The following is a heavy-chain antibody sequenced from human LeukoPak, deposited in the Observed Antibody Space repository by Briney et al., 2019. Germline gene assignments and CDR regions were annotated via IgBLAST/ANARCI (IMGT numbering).Heavy chain of an antibody. CDR2: IIPIFGRA. V-gene: IGHV1-69*01. J-gene: IGHJ4*02. CDR1: GGTFTIYA. CDR3: ARDGYCSGATCYSHY. D-gene: IGHD2-15*01. Sequence: VASVRVSCMASGGTFTIYAISWVGQAPGEGGERMGGIIPIFGRANYTQKFRGRVTITADESTLTAHMELSSLRSEDTAVYYCARDGYCSGATCYSHYWGQGTLVTVSS.